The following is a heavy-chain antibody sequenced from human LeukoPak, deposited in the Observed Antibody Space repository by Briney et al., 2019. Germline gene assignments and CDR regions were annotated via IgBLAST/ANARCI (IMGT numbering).Heavy chain of an antibody. V-gene: IGHV4-39*01. Sequence: PSETLSLTCTVSGGSISSSSYYWGWIRQPPAKGLEWIGSIYYSGSTYYNPSLNSRVTISVDTSKNQFSLKLSSVTAADTAVYYCARHWRTRFDYWGQGTLVTVSS. CDR3: ARHWRTRFDY. CDR1: GGSISSSSYY. CDR2: IYYSGST. J-gene: IGHJ4*02.